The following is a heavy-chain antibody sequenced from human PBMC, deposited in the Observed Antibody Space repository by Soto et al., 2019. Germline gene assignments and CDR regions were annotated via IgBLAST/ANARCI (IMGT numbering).Heavy chain of an antibody. V-gene: IGHV4-31*03. CDR2: VYYSGRT. D-gene: IGHD6-6*01. Sequence: SETLSLTCTVSGGSISSGGYYWSWIRQHPGKGLEWIGCVYYSGRTYYNPSLKSRITISVDTSKKYFFLKLSSVTAADTAVYYCASTKDYSSSLDYWGQGVLVPVSS. CDR1: GGSISSGGYY. J-gene: IGHJ4*02. CDR3: ASTKDYSSSLDY.